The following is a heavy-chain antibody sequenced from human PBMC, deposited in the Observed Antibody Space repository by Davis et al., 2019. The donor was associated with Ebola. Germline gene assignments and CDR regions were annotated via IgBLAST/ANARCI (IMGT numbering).Heavy chain of an antibody. V-gene: IGHV1-8*01. CDR2: MSPNSGNT. Sequence: ASVKVSCKASGYTFTSYDINWVRQATGQGLEWMGWMSPNSGNTGYAQKFQGRVTMTRDTSTSTVYMELSSLRSEDTAVYYCARELNHYYDSSGYYEDYWGQGTLVTVSS. CDR1: GYTFTSYD. D-gene: IGHD3-22*01. CDR3: ARELNHYYDSSGYYEDY. J-gene: IGHJ4*02.